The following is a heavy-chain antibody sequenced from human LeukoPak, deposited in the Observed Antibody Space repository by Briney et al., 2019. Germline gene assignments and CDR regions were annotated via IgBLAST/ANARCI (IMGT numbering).Heavy chain of an antibody. CDR2: IKQDGSEK. D-gene: IGHD3-10*01. Sequence: QAGGSLRLSCAASGFTFSSYWMSWVRQAPGKGLEWVANIKQDGSEKYYVDSVKGRFTISRDNAKNSLYLQMNSLRAEDTAVYYCASGDRYSGLAFDYWGQGTLVTVSS. J-gene: IGHJ4*02. CDR1: GFTFSSYW. CDR3: ASGDRYSGLAFDY. V-gene: IGHV3-7*01.